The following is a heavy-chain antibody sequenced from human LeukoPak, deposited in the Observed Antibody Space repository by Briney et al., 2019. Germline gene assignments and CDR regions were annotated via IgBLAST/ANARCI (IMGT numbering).Heavy chain of an antibody. D-gene: IGHD3-3*01. CDR1: GGSISSYY. V-gene: IGHV4-4*07. J-gene: IGHJ3*02. Sequence: SETLSLTCTVSGGSISSYYWSWIRQPAGKGLEWIGRIYISGSTNYNPSLKSRVTMSVDTSKNQFSLKLSSVTAADTAVYYCARDFPSPLYYDFWSGLDAFDIWGQGTMVTVSS. CDR3: ARDFPSPLYYDFWSGLDAFDI. CDR2: IYISGST.